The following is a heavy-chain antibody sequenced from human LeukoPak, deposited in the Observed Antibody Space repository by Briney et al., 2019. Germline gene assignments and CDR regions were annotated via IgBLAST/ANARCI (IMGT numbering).Heavy chain of an antibody. CDR2: ISGSGSST. Sequence: GGSLRLSCAASGFTFSSYAMSWVRQAPGKGLEWVSAISGSGSSTYYADSVKGRFTISRDNAKNTLYLQMNSLRAEDTAVYYCAREAYYYDSSGIGYWGQGTLVTVSS. CDR1: GFTFSSYA. V-gene: IGHV3-23*01. J-gene: IGHJ4*02. CDR3: AREAYYYDSSGIGY. D-gene: IGHD3-22*01.